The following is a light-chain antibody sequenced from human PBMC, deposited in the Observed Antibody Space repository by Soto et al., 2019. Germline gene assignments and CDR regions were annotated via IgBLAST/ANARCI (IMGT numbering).Light chain of an antibody. CDR1: QSVRSY. V-gene: IGKV3-11*01. Sequence: EIVLTQSPATLSLSPGERATLSCRASQSVRSYLAWYQQKPGQAPRLLIHDASSRATGIPARFSGSGSVTDFTLTISSLQPEDFAVYCCQQRTNWPSSAIGQGTRLEIK. CDR2: DAS. CDR3: QQRTNWPSSA. J-gene: IGKJ5*01.